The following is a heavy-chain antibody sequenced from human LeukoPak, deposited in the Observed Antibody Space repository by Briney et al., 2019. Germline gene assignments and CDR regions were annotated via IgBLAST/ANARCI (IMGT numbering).Heavy chain of an antibody. CDR1: GVSISSYY. CDR3: ATATLYCSGGSCYPDYFDY. D-gene: IGHD2-15*01. V-gene: IGHV4-59*01. Sequence: SETLSLTCTVSGVSISSYYWSWIRQPPGKGLEWIGYIYYSRSTKYNPSLKSRVTISGDTSKNQFSLKLSSVAAADTAVYYCATATLYCSGGSCYPDYFDYWGQGTLVTVSS. J-gene: IGHJ4*02. CDR2: IYYSRST.